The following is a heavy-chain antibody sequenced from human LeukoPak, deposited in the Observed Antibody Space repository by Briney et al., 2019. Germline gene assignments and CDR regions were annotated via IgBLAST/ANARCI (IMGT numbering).Heavy chain of an antibody. V-gene: IGHV4-59*01. CDR1: GGSISSYY. CDR3: ARETSQKGAHYMDA. Sequence: PSETLSLTCTVSGGSISSYYWSWIRQPPGKGLKWIGYIYYSGSTSYSPSLRSRVTISVDTSKNQFSLKLSSVTAADTAVYYCARETSQKGAHYMDAWGKGTTVTISS. CDR2: IYYSGST. D-gene: IGHD3-16*01. J-gene: IGHJ6*03.